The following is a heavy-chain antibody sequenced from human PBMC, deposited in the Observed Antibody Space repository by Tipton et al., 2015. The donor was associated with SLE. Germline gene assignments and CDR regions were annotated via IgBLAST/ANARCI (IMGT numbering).Heavy chain of an antibody. CDR3: ARLPDYFDH. CDR1: GGSINVYY. Sequence: TLSLTCSASGGSINVYYWSWVRQPPGKGLEWIGYVSYSGSINYNPSLQSRVTISVDTSKNQFSLKLRSVTAADAAVYYCARLPDYFDHWGQGALVTVSS. V-gene: IGHV4-59*01. CDR2: VSYSGSI. J-gene: IGHJ4*02.